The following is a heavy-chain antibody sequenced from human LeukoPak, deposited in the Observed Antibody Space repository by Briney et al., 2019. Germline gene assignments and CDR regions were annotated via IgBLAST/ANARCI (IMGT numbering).Heavy chain of an antibody. CDR1: GGSISSGGYY. Sequence: SETLSLTCTVSGGSISSGGYYWSWIRQPPGKGLEWIGYIYHSGSTYYNPSLKSRVTISVDRSKNQFSLKLSSVTAADTAVYYCARIGSYSSSPGWFDPWGQGTLVTVSS. CDR3: ARIGSYSSSPGWFDP. J-gene: IGHJ5*02. V-gene: IGHV4-30-2*01. D-gene: IGHD6-6*01. CDR2: IYHSGST.